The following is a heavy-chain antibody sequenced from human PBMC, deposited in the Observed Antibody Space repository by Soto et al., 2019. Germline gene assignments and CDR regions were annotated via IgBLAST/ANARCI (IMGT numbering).Heavy chain of an antibody. V-gene: IGHV4-59*01. J-gene: IGHJ3*02. CDR2: IYYSGST. D-gene: IGHD3-22*01. Sequence: PSETLSLTCTVSGVSIGSYYWSLIRTPPGKGLEWIGYIYYSGSTNYNPSLKSRVTISVDTSKNQFSLKLSSVTAADTAVYYCARGDRRDKYYDSSGYFWSAFDIWGQGTMVTVSS. CDR1: GVSIGSYY. CDR3: ARGDRRDKYYDSSGYFWSAFDI.